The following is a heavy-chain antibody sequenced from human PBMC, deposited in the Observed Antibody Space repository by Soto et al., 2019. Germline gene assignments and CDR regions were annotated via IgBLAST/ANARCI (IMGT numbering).Heavy chain of an antibody. J-gene: IGHJ3*02. CDR1: GFTFSSYA. D-gene: IGHD2-2*01. CDR2: ISGSGGST. V-gene: IGHV3-23*01. CDR3: AKDRYCSSTSCYVGYSSSPEDI. Sequence: PGGSLRLSCAASGFTFSSYAMSWVRQAPGKGLEWVSAISGSGGSTYYADSVKGRFTISRDNSKNTLYLQMNSLRAEDTAVYYCAKDRYCSSTSCYVGYSSSPEDIWGQGTMVTVSS.